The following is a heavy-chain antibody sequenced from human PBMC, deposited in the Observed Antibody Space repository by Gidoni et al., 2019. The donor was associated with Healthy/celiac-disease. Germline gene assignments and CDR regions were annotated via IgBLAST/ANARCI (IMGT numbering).Heavy chain of an antibody. D-gene: IGHD3-10*01. CDR2: ISSSSSYI. J-gene: IGHJ6*02. CDR1: GFTFSSYS. CDR3: AREGSGRLGTLDV. V-gene: IGHV3-21*01. Sequence: EVQLVESGGGLVKPGGSLRLSGAASGFTFSSYSMNWVRQAPGKGLEWVSSISSSSSYIYYADSVKGRFTISRDNAKNSLYLQMNSLRAEDTAVYYCAREGSGRLGTLDVWGQGTTVTVSS.